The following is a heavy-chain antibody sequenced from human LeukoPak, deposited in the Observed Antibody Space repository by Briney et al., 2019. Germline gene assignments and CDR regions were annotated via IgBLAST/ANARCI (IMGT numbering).Heavy chain of an antibody. J-gene: IGHJ4*02. CDR3: AKMRGYSSGWEHFDY. D-gene: IGHD6-19*01. V-gene: IGHV3-23*01. Sequence: QTGGSLRLSCAASGFTFSSYAMSWVRQAPGKGLEWVSAISGSGGSTYYADSVKGRFTISRDNSKSTLYLQMNSLRAEDTAVYYCAKMRGYSSGWEHFDYWGQGTLVTVSS. CDR1: GFTFSSYA. CDR2: ISGSGGST.